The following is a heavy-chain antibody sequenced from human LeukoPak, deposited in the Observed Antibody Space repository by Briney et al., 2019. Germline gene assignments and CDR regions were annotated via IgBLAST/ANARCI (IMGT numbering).Heavy chain of an antibody. Sequence: ASVKVSCKASGYIFTTYFMHWLRQAPGQGPEWMGIINPRGGSTGYAQKFQGRVTMTRDMSTSTDYMELSSLRSEDTAIYYCARDNSVGDNAWWFDPWGQGTLVTVSS. J-gene: IGHJ5*02. D-gene: IGHD1-26*01. CDR1: GYIFTTYF. V-gene: IGHV1-46*01. CDR2: INPRGGST. CDR3: ARDNSVGDNAWWFDP.